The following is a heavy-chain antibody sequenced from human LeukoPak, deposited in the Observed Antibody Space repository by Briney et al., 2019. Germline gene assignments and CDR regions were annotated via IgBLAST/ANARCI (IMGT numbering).Heavy chain of an antibody. V-gene: IGHV3-53*01. CDR3: ARIPYSSGWYRTYYFDY. Sequence: GGSLRLSCAASGFTVSSNYMSWVRQAPGKGLEWVSVIYSGGSTYYADSVKGRFTISRDNSKSTLYLQMNSLRAEDTAVYYCARIPYSSGWYRTYYFDYWGQGTLVTVSS. CDR2: IYSGGST. J-gene: IGHJ4*02. D-gene: IGHD6-19*01. CDR1: GFTVSSNY.